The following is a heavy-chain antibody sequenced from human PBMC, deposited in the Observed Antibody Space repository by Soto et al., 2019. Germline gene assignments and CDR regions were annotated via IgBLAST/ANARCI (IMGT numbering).Heavy chain of an antibody. CDR2: TSYDGSNN. J-gene: IGHJ4*02. CDR3: ARGGTTGGLDV. Sequence: QVQLVESGGGVVQPGTSLRLSCVGSGFTFRSYVIHWVRQAPGKGLEWVALTSYDGSNNFFGDSVKGRFTISRHNSRNTVELQIDSLRFEETALYYCARGGTTGGLDVWGQGTLVSVSS. V-gene: IGHV3-33*05. CDR1: GFTFRSYV. D-gene: IGHD3-16*01.